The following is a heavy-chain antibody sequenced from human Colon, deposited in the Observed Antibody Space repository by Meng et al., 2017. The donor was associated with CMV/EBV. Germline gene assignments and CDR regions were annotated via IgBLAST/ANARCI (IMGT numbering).Heavy chain of an antibody. D-gene: IGHD3-22*01. CDR2: INPSGDRR. V-gene: IGHV1-46*01. CDR1: YSFTNYR. J-gene: IGHJ4*02. CDR3: AKDYDSSGYSLYYFDY. Sequence: YSFTNYRLPWVRQAPGQGLDWLGSINPSGDRRTYALKFQVRVTMTRDTSTSTFYMALSSLISEDTAVYYCAKDYDSSGYSLYYFDYWGQGTLVTVSS.